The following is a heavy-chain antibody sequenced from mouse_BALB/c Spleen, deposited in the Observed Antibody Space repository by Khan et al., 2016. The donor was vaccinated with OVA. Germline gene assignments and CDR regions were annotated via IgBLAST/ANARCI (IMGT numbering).Heavy chain of an antibody. CDR1: GYTFTSYT. J-gene: IGHJ3*01. CDR3: VRAGAYYRNDGWFAY. V-gene: IGHV1-4*01. D-gene: IGHD2-14*01. CDR2: INPSNGYT. Sequence: QVQLQQSGAELARPGASVKMSCKASGYTFTSYTIHWIKLRPGQGLEWIGYINPSNGYTNYNQKFKDKATLTADKSPTTAYMQLSSLTSDDSAVYNCVRAGAYYRNDGWFAYWGLGTLVTVSA.